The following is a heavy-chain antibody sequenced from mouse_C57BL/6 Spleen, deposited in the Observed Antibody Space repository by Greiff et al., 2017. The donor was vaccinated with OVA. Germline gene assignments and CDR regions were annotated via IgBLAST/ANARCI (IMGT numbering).Heavy chain of an antibody. V-gene: IGHV3-6*01. D-gene: IGHD2-5*01. CDR1: GYSITSGYY. CDR3: ARETPPYYSNRGYFDV. Sequence: VQLKESGPGLVKPSQSLSLTCSVTGYSITSGYYWNWIRQFPGNKLEWMGYISYDGSNNYNPSLKNRISITRDTSKNQFFLKLNSVTTEDTATYYCARETPPYYSNRGYFDVWGTGTTVTVSS. CDR2: ISYDGSN. J-gene: IGHJ1*03.